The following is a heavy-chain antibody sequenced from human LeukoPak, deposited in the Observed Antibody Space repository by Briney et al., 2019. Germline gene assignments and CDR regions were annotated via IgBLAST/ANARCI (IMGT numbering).Heavy chain of an antibody. V-gene: IGHV3-74*01. CDR3: VRGALRDCSYTSCTRGNWFDP. CDR2: INADGSGT. J-gene: IGHJ5*02. D-gene: IGHD2-2*01. CDR1: GFTFSSHW. Sequence: AGGSLRLSCAASGFTFSSHWMHWVRQAPEKGLVGVAHINADGSGTYYAASVKGRFTISRDNAENTLYLQMHSLTDEDTAVYYCVRGALRDCSYTSCTRGNWFDPWGQGTPVTVSS.